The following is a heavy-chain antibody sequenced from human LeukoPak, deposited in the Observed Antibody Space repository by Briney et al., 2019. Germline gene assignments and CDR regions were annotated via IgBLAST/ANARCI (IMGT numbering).Heavy chain of an antibody. CDR1: GASVRNYY. V-gene: IGHV4-59*02. Sequence: ASETLSLTCTVSGASVRNYYWSWIRQPPGKGLEWIGYFSYSGSTNYNPSLKSRVTISVDTSKNQFSLKLSSVTAADTAVYYCARGPLDSGYTYFDYWGQGTLVSVAS. CDR3: ARGPLDSGYTYFDY. D-gene: IGHD5-12*01. J-gene: IGHJ4*02. CDR2: FSYSGST.